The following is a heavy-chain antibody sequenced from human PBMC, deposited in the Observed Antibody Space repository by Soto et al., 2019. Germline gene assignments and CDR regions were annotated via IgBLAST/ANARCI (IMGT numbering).Heavy chain of an antibody. Sequence: GGSLRLSCAASGFTFSSYAMSWVRQAPGKGLEWVSAISGSGGSTYYADSVKGRFTISRDNSKNTLYLQMNSLRAEDTAVYYCATELLIAVVPRWYFDLWGRGTLVTVSS. CDR2: ISGSGGST. J-gene: IGHJ2*01. CDR1: GFTFSSYA. CDR3: ATELLIAVVPRWYFDL. D-gene: IGHD6-19*01. V-gene: IGHV3-23*01.